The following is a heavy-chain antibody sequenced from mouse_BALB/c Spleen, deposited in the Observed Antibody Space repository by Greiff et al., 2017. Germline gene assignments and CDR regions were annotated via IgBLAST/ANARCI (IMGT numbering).Heavy chain of an antibody. CDR1: RFTFSSYG. Sequence: EVKLVESGGDLVKPGGSLKLSCAASRFTFSSYGMSWVRQTPDKRLEWVATISSGGSYTYYPDSVKGRFTISRDNAKNTLYLQMSSLKSEDTAMYYCARDGNCNYFDYWGQGTTLTVSS. V-gene: IGHV5-6*01. J-gene: IGHJ2*01. CDR3: ARDGNCNYFDY. D-gene: IGHD2-1*01. CDR2: ISSGGSYT.